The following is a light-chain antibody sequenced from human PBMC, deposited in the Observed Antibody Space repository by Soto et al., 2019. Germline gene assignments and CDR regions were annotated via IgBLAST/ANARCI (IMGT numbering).Light chain of an antibody. CDR1: NIGSKS. V-gene: IGLV3-21*04. CDR3: QVWDSSSDRGV. J-gene: IGLJ1*01. CDR2: YDS. Sequence: SYELTQPPSVSVAPGKTARITCGGNNIGSKSVHWYQQKPGQAPVLVIYYDSDRPSGIPARFSGSNTGNTATLTISRVEAGDEADYYCQVWDSSSDRGVFGTGTKVTVL.